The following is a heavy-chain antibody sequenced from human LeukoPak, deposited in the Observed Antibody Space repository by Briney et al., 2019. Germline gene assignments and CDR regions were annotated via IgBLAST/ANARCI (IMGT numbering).Heavy chain of an antibody. V-gene: IGHV1-2*06. CDR3: ARGGYSSSWYYFDY. D-gene: IGHD6-13*01. J-gene: IGHJ4*02. CDR2: INPNSGGT. CDR1: GYTFTGDY. Sequence: ASVKVSCKASGYTFTGDYMHWLRQAPGQGLEWMGRINPNSGGTNYAQKFQGRVTITRDTSISTAYMELSRLRSDDTAVYYCARGGYSSSWYYFDYWGQGTLVTVSP.